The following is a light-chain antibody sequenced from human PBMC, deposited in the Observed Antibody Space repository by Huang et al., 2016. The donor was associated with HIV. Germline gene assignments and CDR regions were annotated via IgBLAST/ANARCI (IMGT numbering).Light chain of an antibody. CDR2: GAS. V-gene: IGKV3-15*01. Sequence: EIVMTQSPATLFVSPGERATLSCRASQSISSNLAWYQHKPGQAPRVLIYGASTRASGVPARFSGAGSGTEFTLTISSLQSEDLAVYYCQQYDQWPPGYTFGQGTKLQ. J-gene: IGKJ2*01. CDR1: QSISSN. CDR3: QQYDQWPPGYT.